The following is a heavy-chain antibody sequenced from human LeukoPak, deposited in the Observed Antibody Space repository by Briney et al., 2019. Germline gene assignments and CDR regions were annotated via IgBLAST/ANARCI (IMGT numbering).Heavy chain of an antibody. D-gene: IGHD1-26*01. Sequence: SETLSLTCAVSGYSISSGYYWGWIRQPPGKGLEWIASMYRSGSTHYNPSLKSRVTISVDTSKNQFSLKLSSVTAADTAVYYCARLVVSGADDAFDIWGQGTMVTVSS. V-gene: IGHV4-38-2*01. CDR2: MYRSGST. CDR3: ARLVVSGADDAFDI. J-gene: IGHJ3*02. CDR1: GYSISSGYY.